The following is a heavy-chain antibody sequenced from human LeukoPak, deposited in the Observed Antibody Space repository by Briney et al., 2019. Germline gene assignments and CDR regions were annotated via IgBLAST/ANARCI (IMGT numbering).Heavy chain of an antibody. V-gene: IGHV3-64D*06. D-gene: IGHD3-16*01. Sequence: PGGSLRLSCSASGFVFSIYTMYWVRQARGKGPEYVSPISGSGNGGSIYYADSVKGRFTISRDDSKSILYLQMNGLRSEDTAVYYCVKDFGRVRGTPDSWGQGTLVTVSS. CDR2: ISGSGNGGSI. CDR3: VKDFGRVRGTPDS. CDR1: GFVFSIYT. J-gene: IGHJ4*02.